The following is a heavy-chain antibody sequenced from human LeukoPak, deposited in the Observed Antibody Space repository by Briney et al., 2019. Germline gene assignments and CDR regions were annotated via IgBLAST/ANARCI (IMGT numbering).Heavy chain of an antibody. V-gene: IGHV1-2*02. D-gene: IGHD2/OR15-2a*01. CDR1: GYIFTDYY. Sequence: ASVKVSCKTSGYIFTDYYIHWVRQAPGQGLEWMGWINPNSGGTNYAQMFQGRVTMTGDMSINTVYMELRRLTSADTAVYYCARPSFSSSSSRSVKNWFDPWGQGTLVPVSS. CDR3: ARPSFSSSSSRSVKNWFDP. J-gene: IGHJ5*02. CDR2: INPNSGGT.